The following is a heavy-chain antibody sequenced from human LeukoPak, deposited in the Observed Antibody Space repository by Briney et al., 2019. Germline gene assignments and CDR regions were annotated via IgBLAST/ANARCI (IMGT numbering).Heavy chain of an antibody. CDR1: GYTFTSYY. D-gene: IGHD5-24*01. CDR2: INPLSGST. CDR3: ARDLLGVGEIDY. J-gene: IGHJ4*02. Sequence: ASVKVSCKAFGYTFTSYYMHWVRQAPGQGLEWMGVINPLSGSTTFAQNFQGRVTMTSDTSTSTFYTELSSLRSENTAVFYCARDLLGVGEIDYWGQGTLVTVSS. V-gene: IGHV1-46*01.